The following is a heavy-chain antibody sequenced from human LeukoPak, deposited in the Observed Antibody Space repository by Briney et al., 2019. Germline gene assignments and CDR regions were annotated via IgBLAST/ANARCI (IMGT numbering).Heavy chain of an antibody. CDR2: IYYSGST. Sequence: SETLSLTCTVSGGSISSSSYYWGWIRQPPGKGLEWIGSIYYSGSTYYNPSLKSRVTISVDTSKNQFSLKLSSVTAADTAVYYCARLRYGSGSSYYFDYWGQGTLVTVSS. V-gene: IGHV4-39*01. CDR3: ARLRYGSGSSYYFDY. CDR1: GGSISSSSYY. D-gene: IGHD3-10*01. J-gene: IGHJ4*02.